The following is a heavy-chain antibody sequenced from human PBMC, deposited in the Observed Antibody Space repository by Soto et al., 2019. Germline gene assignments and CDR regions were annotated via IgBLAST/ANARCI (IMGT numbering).Heavy chain of an antibody. CDR3: ARDPASGWSNFDY. J-gene: IGHJ4*02. D-gene: IGHD6-19*01. CDR1: GFTFATNN. Sequence: EVQLVESGGGLVQPGGSLRLSCAASGFTFATNNMNWVRQAPGKGLEGVSFISSSGSSIYYADSVKVRFTISRDNAQNSLYLQMNSLRDEDTAVYYCARDPASGWSNFDYWGQGTLVTVSS. CDR2: ISSSGSSI. V-gene: IGHV3-48*02.